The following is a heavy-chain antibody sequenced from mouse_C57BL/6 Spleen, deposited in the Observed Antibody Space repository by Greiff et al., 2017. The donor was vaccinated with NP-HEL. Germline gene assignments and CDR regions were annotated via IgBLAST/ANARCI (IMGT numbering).Heavy chain of an antibody. CDR2: INPSTGGT. Sequence: EVQLQQSGPELVKPGASVKISCKASGYSFTGYYMNWVKQSPEKSLEWIGEINPSTGGTTYNQKFKAKAKLTVDKSSSTAYMQLKSLTSEDSAVYYCARWDYDEAYWGQGTLVTVSA. J-gene: IGHJ3*01. D-gene: IGHD2-4*01. V-gene: IGHV1-42*01. CDR3: ARWDYDEAY. CDR1: GYSFTGYY.